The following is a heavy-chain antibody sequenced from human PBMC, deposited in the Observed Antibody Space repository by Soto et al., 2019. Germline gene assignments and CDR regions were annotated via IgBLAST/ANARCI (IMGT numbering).Heavy chain of an antibody. CDR3: ARGKYRYDDAFDI. D-gene: IGHD5-12*01. CDR1: SASLGDHY. J-gene: IGHJ3*02. CDR2: VHPSGST. Sequence: SETLSLTCAVFSASLGDHYWAWIRQSPDKGLEWIGEVHPSGSTDYNPSLKSRVTISVDTSKNQFSLKLSSVTAADTAVYYCARGKYRYDDAFDIWGQGTMVTVSS. V-gene: IGHV4-34*01.